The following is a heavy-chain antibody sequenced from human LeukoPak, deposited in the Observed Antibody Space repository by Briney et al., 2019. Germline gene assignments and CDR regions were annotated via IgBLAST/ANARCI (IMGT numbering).Heavy chain of an antibody. CDR1: GGSITSGSFY. J-gene: IGHJ5*02. CDR3: ARGITGRGRFDP. D-gene: IGHD3-10*01. V-gene: IGHV4-61*02. Sequence: SETLSLTCTVSGGSITSGSFYWAWIRQSAGKGLEWIGRIYSSGITNYNPSLKSRLTMSIDTSKSQFFLNLSSLTAADTAVYYCARGITGRGRFDPWGRGTLVTVSS. CDR2: IYSSGIT.